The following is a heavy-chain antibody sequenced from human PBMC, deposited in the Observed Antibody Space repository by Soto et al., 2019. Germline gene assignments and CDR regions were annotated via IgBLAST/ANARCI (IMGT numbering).Heavy chain of an antibody. D-gene: IGHD2-15*01. Sequence: GGSLRLSCAASGFTFINAWMNWVRQAPWKGLEWVGRIKSKTDGGTTDYAAPVKGRFTISRDDSKNTLYLQKNSLKTEDTAVYYCTTDGCSGGSCYRTLYYYYGMDVWGQGTTVTVSS. V-gene: IGHV3-15*07. J-gene: IGHJ6*02. CDR2: IKSKTDGGTT. CDR3: TTDGCSGGSCYRTLYYYYGMDV. CDR1: GFTFINAW.